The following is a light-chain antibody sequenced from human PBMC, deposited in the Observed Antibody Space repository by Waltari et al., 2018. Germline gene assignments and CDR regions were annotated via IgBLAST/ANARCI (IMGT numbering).Light chain of an antibody. CDR3: QQYGSSSLT. CDR1: QSVSSSY. V-gene: IGKV3-20*01. CDR2: GAS. J-gene: IGKJ4*01. Sequence: EIVLTQSPGTLSLSPGERATLSCRASQSVSSSYLAWYKQKPGQAPRLLIYGASSRATGIPDRCSGSGSGTAFTLTISRLEPEDFAVYYCQQYGSSSLTFGGGTKVEIK.